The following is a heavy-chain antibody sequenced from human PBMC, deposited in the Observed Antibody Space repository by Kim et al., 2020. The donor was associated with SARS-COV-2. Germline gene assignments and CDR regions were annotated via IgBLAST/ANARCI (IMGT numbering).Heavy chain of an antibody. CDR2: IYPGDSDT. CDR3: ARDPSVGATTDYFDY. V-gene: IGHV5-51*01. J-gene: IGHJ4*02. CDR1: GYSFNNYW. D-gene: IGHD1-26*01. Sequence: GESLKISCRGSGYSFNNYWIGWVRQMPGKGLEYMGTIYPGDSDTRYSPSFQGQVTIPADKSISTAYLQWSSLKASDTAMYYCARDPSVGATTDYFDYWGQGTLVSVSS.